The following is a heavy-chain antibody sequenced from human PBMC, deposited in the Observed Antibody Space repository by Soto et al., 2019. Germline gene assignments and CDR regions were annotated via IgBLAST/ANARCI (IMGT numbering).Heavy chain of an antibody. V-gene: IGHV3-30*03. Sequence: QVQLVESGGGVVQPGRSLRLSCAASGFTFTTCGMHWVRQAPGKGLEWVALISHDGSNKYYAESVKGRFTTSRDNSKNTLNLQMNSLRAEDTAVYYCASNYYDFWSGYYDYYYLDVWGKGTTVTVSS. CDR2: ISHDGSNK. D-gene: IGHD3-3*01. J-gene: IGHJ6*03. CDR3: ASNYYDFWSGYYDYYYLDV. CDR1: GFTFTTCG.